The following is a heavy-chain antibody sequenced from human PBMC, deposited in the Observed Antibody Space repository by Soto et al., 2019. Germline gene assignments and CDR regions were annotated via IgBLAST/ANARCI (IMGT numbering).Heavy chain of an antibody. V-gene: IGHV3-23*01. D-gene: IGHD6-13*01. CDR2: ISGSGGST. J-gene: IGHJ4*02. CDR1: GFTFSSYA. CDR3: ATGEQQMYYFDY. Sequence: GGSLRLSCAASGFTFSSYAMSWVRQAPGKGLEWVSAISGSGGSTYYADSVKGRFTISRDNSKNTLYLQMNSLRAEDTAVYYCATGEQQMYYFDYWGQGTQVTVS.